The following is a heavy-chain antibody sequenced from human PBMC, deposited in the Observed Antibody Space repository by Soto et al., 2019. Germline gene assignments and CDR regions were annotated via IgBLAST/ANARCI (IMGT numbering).Heavy chain of an antibody. D-gene: IGHD2-2*01. CDR3: ARRYCIGTSCHYYGMDG. Sequence: QVQLVQSGAEVKKPGSSVKVSCKASGGTFSTYTVSWVRQAPGQGLEWMGGIIPIFRTANYAQKFQGRVTVTAHESTTTGYMELSGLRCEDTAVYYCARRYCIGTSCHYYGMDGWGQGTTVTVSS. V-gene: IGHV1-69*12. CDR2: IIPIFRTA. J-gene: IGHJ6*02. CDR1: GGTFSTYT.